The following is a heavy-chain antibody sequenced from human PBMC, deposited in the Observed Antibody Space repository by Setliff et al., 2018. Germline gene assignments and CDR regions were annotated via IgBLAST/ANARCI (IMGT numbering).Heavy chain of an antibody. CDR1: GDSISSRRNY. CDR2: IYTSWST. V-gene: IGHV4-61*09. J-gene: IGHJ4*02. CDR3: ATGRAGHSGH. Sequence: PSETLSLTCTVSGDSISSRRNYWGWFRQPAGKELEWIGQIYTSWSTNYNPSLKSRVTISLDTSKNQFSLKLSSVTAADTAVYYCATGRAGHSGHWGQGTLVTVSS. D-gene: IGHD6-19*01.